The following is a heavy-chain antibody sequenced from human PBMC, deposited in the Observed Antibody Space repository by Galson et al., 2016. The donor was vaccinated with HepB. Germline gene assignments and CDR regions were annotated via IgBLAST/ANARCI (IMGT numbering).Heavy chain of an antibody. CDR1: GYTFSSYG. Sequence: VKVSCKASGYTFSSYGIHWVRQAPGQGLQWMGWISPYNGNADYAQKMQGRVTMATDTSTSTAYMELRSLRTDDTAVYYCARRHEYCPPVGCSVDYWGQGTLVSVSS. V-gene: IGHV1-18*04. CDR3: ARRHEYCPPVGCSVDY. J-gene: IGHJ4*02. D-gene: IGHD3-10*02. CDR2: ISPYNGNA.